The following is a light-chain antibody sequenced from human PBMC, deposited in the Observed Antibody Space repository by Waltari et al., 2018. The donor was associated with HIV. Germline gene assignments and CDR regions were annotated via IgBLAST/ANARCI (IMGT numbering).Light chain of an antibody. V-gene: IGKV3-15*01. CDR1: QSVSIN. CDR3: HEYNKWPFT. Sequence: EAVMTQSPATLSVSPGERATLSCKASQSVSINLAWYQQKPGQAPRFLNYDTSTRATGVPARFSGSGSGTEFTLTISSLQSEDFAIYYCHEYNKWPFTFGPGTKVEIK. J-gene: IGKJ3*01. CDR2: DTS.